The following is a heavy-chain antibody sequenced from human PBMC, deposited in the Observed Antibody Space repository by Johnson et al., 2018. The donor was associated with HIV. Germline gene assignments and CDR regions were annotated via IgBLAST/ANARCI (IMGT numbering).Heavy chain of an antibody. CDR2: ISYDGSNK. J-gene: IGHJ3*02. CDR3: AKDLLHDSFDI. V-gene: IGHV3-30*04. Sequence: QVQLVESGGGLVQPGGSLRLSCAASGFTFSSYAMHWVRQAPGKGLEWVAVISYDGSNKYYADSVKGRFTISRDNSRNTLYLQMNSLRAEDTAVYYCAKDLLHDSFDIWGQGTMVTVSS. CDR1: GFTFSSYA.